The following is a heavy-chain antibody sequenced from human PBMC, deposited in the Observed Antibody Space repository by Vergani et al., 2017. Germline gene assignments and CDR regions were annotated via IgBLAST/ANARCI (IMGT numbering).Heavy chain of an antibody. D-gene: IGHD3-9*01. J-gene: IGHJ4*02. CDR2: IYTGGST. CDR1: GFTVSSNY. CDR3: ARGDILTGYFDNFDY. Sequence: EVQLVESGGGLIQPGGSLRLSCAASGFTVSSNYMSWVRQAPGKGLEWVSIIYTGGSTYYADSVKGRFTISRDNAKNSLYLQMNSLRAEDTAVYYCARGDILTGYFDNFDYWGQGTLVTVSS. V-gene: IGHV3-53*01.